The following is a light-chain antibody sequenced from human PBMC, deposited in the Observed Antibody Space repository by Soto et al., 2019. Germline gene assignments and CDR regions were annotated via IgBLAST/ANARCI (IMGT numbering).Light chain of an antibody. V-gene: IGKV3-15*01. Sequence: EIVMTQSPATLSVSPGERATLSCRASQSVSSNLAWYQQKPGQAPRLLIYGASTWATGIPARFSGSGSGTEFTLTISSLEPEDSAVYYCQQRHMWPITFGQGTRLE. J-gene: IGKJ5*01. CDR3: QQRHMWPIT. CDR2: GAS. CDR1: QSVSSN.